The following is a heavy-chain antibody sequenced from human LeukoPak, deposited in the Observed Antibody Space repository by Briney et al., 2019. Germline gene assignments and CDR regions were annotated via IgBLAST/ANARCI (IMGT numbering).Heavy chain of an antibody. J-gene: IGHJ6*03. CDR1: GGSINNFY. Sequence: SETLSLTCTFSGGSINNFYWSWIRQPAGKGLEWIGRIHASGNTNYNPSLKSRVTMSVDTSKNQFSLKLSSVTAADTAVYYCARGSNYYGSGSAYYYYMDVWGKGTTVTVSS. D-gene: IGHD3-10*01. V-gene: IGHV4-4*07. CDR2: IHASGNT. CDR3: ARGSNYYGSGSAYYYYMDV.